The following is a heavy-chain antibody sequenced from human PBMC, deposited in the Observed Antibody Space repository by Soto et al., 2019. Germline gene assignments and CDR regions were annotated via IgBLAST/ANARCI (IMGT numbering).Heavy chain of an antibody. V-gene: IGHV3-7*03. J-gene: IGHJ3*01. CDR2: INEDGAKK. D-gene: IGHD4-17*01. CDR1: GFSSTNYW. CDR3: VRDTSPHGDSIDSWYDALDV. Sequence: EAQLMESGGGLVQPGGSLRLSCAASGFSSTNYWMTWVRQAAGKGLEWVANINEDGAKKNYADSVKGRFTISRDNPKNSVSLQMDNLGAEDTAVYYCVRDTSPHGDSIDSWYDALDVWGQGAMVTVSS.